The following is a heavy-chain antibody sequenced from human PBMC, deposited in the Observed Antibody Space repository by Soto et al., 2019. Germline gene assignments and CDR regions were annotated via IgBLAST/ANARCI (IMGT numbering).Heavy chain of an antibody. Sequence: EVQLVESGGGLVQPGRSLRLSCEASGFMFDDYAMYWVRQAPGKGLEWVSGISWNSNSIVYADSVKGRFTISRDNAKSSLYLQMNSLKPEDTALYYCANSQRIASRPFDYWGQGTLVTVSS. CDR2: ISWNSNSI. V-gene: IGHV3-9*01. CDR3: ANSQRIASRPFDY. D-gene: IGHD2-15*01. CDR1: GFMFDDYA. J-gene: IGHJ4*02.